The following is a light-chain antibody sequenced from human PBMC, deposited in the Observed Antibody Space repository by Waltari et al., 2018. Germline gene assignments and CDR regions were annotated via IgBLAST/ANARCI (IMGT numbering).Light chain of an antibody. Sequence: QLVLTQSPSASASLGASVKITCTLSSGHSSNVVAWHQQQPEKGPRYLMKVNSDGSHSKGDGIPDRFSGSSSGAERYLTISSLQSDDEADYYCQTRGTGIWVFGGGTRLTVL. CDR1: SGHSSNV. V-gene: IGLV4-69*01. CDR3: QTRGTGIWV. J-gene: IGLJ3*02. CDR2: VNSDGSH.